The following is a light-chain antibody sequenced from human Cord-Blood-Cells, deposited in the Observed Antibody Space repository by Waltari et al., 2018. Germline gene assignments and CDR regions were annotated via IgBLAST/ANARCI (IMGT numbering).Light chain of an antibody. CDR3: SSYTSSSTLV. Sequence: QSALTQPASVSGSPGQSITISCTGTSSDVGGYNYVSWYQQHPGKAPKLMIYDVSNPHSGAFNRSSGSKSATTASLTISGLQAEDEADYYCSSYTSSSTLVFGGGTKLTVL. CDR1: SSDVGGYNY. V-gene: IGLV2-14*01. CDR2: DVS. J-gene: IGLJ2*01.